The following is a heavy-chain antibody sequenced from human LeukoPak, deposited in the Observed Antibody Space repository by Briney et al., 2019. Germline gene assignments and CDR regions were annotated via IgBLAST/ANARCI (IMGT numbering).Heavy chain of an antibody. D-gene: IGHD2-2*01. V-gene: IGHV3-23*01. CDR1: GFTFSNYA. CDR2: ISGSGDST. J-gene: IGHJ5*02. CDR3: AKGRSSSWYGQFDP. Sequence: GGSLRLSCEASGFTFSNYAMSWVRQAPGKGLEWVSAISGSGDSTYYADSVKGRFSISRDNSKNTLYLQINSLRAEDTAVYYCAKGRSSSWYGQFDPWGQGTLVTVSS.